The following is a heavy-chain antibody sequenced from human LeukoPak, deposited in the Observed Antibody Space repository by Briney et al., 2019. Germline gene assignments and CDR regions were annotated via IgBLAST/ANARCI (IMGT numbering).Heavy chain of an antibody. CDR2: ISSSGSTI. CDR1: GFTFSSYE. J-gene: IGHJ3*02. D-gene: IGHD3-22*01. Sequence: PGGSLRLSCAASGFTFSSYEMNWVRQAPGKGLEWLSYISSSGSTIYYADSVKGQFTISRDNAKSSLYLQMNTLRAEDTAVYYCARAGHVITMIVVLDAFDIWGQGTMVTVSS. CDR3: ARAGHVITMIVVLDAFDI. V-gene: IGHV3-48*03.